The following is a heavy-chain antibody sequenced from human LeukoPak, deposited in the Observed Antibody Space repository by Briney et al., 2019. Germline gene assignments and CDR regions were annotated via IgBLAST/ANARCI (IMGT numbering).Heavy chain of an antibody. CDR1: GGSITSNSYY. CDR3: ARGTNRGWFGELLDNWFDP. D-gene: IGHD3-10*01. J-gene: IGHJ5*02. Sequence: SETPSLTCTVSGGSITSNSYYWGWIRQPPGKGLEWIGSIYYSGNTYYNPPLKSRVTVSVDTSKNQFSLKLSSVTAADTAVYYCARGTNRGWFGELLDNWFDPWGQGTLVTVSS. CDR2: IYYSGNT. V-gene: IGHV4-39*07.